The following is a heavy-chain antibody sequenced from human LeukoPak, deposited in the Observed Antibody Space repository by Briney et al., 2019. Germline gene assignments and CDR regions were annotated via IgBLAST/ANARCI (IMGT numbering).Heavy chain of an antibody. CDR1: GYTFASYW. D-gene: IGHD3-10*01. CDR2: INAGDSDT. CDR3: ARRESYYGSENGVDY. V-gene: IGHV5-51*01. J-gene: IGHJ4*02. Sequence: KPGESLKISCKGSGYTFASYWIAWVRQMPGQGLEWMGIINAGDSDTRYSPSFQGQVTISVDKSISTAYLQWSSLKASDTAMYYCARRESYYGSENGVDYWGQGTLVTVSS.